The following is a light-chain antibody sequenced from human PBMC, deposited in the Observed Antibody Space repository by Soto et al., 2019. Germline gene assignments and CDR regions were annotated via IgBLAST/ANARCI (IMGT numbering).Light chain of an antibody. CDR2: DVS. CDR1: SSVVGGYNY. CDR3: CSYAGSYTYV. V-gene: IGLV2-11*01. Sequence: QSALTQPRSVSGPPVQSVTISCTGTSSVVGGYNYVSWYQQHPGTAPKLMIYDVSKRPSGVPDRFSGSKSGNSASLTISGLQAEDEADYYCCSYAGSYTYVFGTGRKVTVL. J-gene: IGLJ1*01.